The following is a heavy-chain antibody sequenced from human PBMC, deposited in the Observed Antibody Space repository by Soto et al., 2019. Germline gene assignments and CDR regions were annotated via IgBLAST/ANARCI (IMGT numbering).Heavy chain of an antibody. V-gene: IGHV1-18*04. CDR1: GYTFTSYG. CDR2: ISAYNGNT. CDR3: ARESLRDFWSGYSYYYYYGMDV. Sequence: ASVKVSCKASGYTFTSYGISWVRQAPGQGLEWMGWISAYNGNTNYAQKLQGRVTMTTDTSTSTAYMELRSLRSDDTAVYYCARESLRDFWSGYSYYYYYGMDVWGQGTTVTVSS. D-gene: IGHD3-3*01. J-gene: IGHJ6*02.